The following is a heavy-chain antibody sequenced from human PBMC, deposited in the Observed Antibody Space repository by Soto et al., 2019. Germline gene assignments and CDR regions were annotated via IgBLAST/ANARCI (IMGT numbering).Heavy chain of an antibody. CDR3: ARESSSSWRRAEHWFHP. V-gene: IGHV4-30-4*01. D-gene: IGHD6-13*01. CDR1: GGSISSGDYY. J-gene: IGHJ5*02. CDR2: IYYSGST. Sequence: SEALSLTCRGQGGSISSGDYYWSWIRHPPGAGLEWIGYIYYSGSTYYNPSLKSRVTISEDTSKSQSSLKLSAVTAEDTAVYYCARESSSSWRRAEHWFHPWGQG.